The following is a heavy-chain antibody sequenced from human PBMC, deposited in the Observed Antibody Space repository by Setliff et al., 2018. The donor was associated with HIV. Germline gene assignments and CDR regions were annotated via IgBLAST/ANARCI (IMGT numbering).Heavy chain of an antibody. Sequence: SETLSLTCTVSGGSIDSGNYDWNWVRQPGGKGLEWIGRIYTRGSTKYSPTFESRVTMSLDTSKNQFSLNLRSVTAADTALYYCVRSGCNGNICYDSRGWPDSWGQGTLVTVSS. J-gene: IGHJ5*01. V-gene: IGHV4-61*02. CDR3: VRSGCNGNICYDSRGWPDS. CDR2: IYTRGST. CDR1: GGSIDSGNYD. D-gene: IGHD5-12*01.